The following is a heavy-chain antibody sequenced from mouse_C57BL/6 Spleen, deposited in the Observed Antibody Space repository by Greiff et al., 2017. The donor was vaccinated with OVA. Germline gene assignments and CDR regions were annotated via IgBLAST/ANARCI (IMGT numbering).Heavy chain of an antibody. J-gene: IGHJ2*01. V-gene: IGHV1-76*01. CDR3: ARVGYGNTYYFDY. Sequence: VQLVESGAELVRPGASVKLSCKASGYTFTDYYINWVQQRPGQGLEWIARIYPGSGNTYYNEKLKGTDTLTAKKSSSTAYMQLSSLTSEDSAFYFCARVGYGNTYYFDYWGQGTTLTVSS. CDR1: GYTFTDYY. CDR2: IYPGSGNT. D-gene: IGHD2-10*02.